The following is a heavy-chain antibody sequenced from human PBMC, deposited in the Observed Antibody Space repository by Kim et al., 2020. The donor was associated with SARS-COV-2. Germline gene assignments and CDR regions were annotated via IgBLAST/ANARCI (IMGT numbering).Heavy chain of an antibody. CDR3: ARDLENSSSWYSDY. Sequence: SETLSLTCTVSGGSISSSSYYWGWIRQPPGKGLEWIGSIYYSGSTYYNPSLKSRVTISVDTSKNQFSLKLSSVTAADTAVYYCARDLENSSSWYSDYWGQGTLVTVSS. CDR2: IYYSGST. CDR1: GGSISSSSYY. V-gene: IGHV4-39*07. D-gene: IGHD6-13*01. J-gene: IGHJ4*02.